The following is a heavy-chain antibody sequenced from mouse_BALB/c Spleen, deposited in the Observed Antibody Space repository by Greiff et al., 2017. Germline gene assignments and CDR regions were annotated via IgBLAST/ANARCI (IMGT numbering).Heavy chain of an antibody. CDR1: GYSITSGYY. CDR2: ISYDGSN. V-gene: IGHV3-6*02. D-gene: IGHD2-1*01. J-gene: IGHJ1*01. CDR3: ATGNGNYWYFDV. Sequence: DVQLQESGPGLVKPSQSLSLTCSVTGYSITSGYYWNWIRQFPGNKLEWMGYISYDGSNNYNPSLKNRISITRDTSKNQFFLKLNSVTTEDTATYYCATGNGNYWYFDVWGAGTTVTVSS.